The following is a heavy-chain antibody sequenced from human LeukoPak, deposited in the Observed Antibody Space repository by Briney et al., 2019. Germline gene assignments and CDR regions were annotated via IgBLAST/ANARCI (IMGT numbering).Heavy chain of an antibody. CDR2: IYPGDSDT. D-gene: IGHD3-10*01. CDR3: ARLMGFITMVRGASFDY. CDR1: GYSFTSYW. V-gene: IGHV5-51*01. J-gene: IGHJ4*02. Sequence: GESLKISCKGSGYSFTSYWIGWVRQMPGKGLEWMGIIYPGDSDTRYSPSFQGQVTISADKSISTAYLQWSSLKASDTAMYYCARLMGFITMVRGASFDYWGQGTLVTVSS.